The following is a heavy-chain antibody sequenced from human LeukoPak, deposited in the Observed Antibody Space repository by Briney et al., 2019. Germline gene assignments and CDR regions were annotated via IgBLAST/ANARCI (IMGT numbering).Heavy chain of an antibody. V-gene: IGHV3-21*01. CDR1: GFTFSTYT. Sequence: PGESLRLSCGASGFTFSTYTMNWVRQAPGKGLEWVSSISSSSNYIYYADSVKGRFTISRDNAKNSLYLQMNSLRAEDTAVYYCAREGTDAFDIWGQGTMVTVSS. CDR2: ISSSSNYI. J-gene: IGHJ3*02. CDR3: AREGTDAFDI.